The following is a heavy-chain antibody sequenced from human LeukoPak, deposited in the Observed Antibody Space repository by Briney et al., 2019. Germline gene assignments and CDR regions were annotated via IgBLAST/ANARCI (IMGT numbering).Heavy chain of an antibody. CDR1: AFTFSYYG. J-gene: IGHJ4*02. Sequence: GGSMRLSCSAAAFTFSYYGMHWVRQAPGKGMAWVAIIWYDGSIQYYADSVKGRLTISRDNSKSTLYLQMNSLRAEDTAVYYCAKAGSDWSHVDYWGQGTLVTVSS. V-gene: IGHV3-33*06. D-gene: IGHD6-19*01. CDR3: AKAGSDWSHVDY. CDR2: IWYDGSIQ.